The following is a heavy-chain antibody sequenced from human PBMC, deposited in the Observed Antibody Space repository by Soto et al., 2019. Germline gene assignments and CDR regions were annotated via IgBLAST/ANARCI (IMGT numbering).Heavy chain of an antibody. J-gene: IGHJ6*02. CDR2: ISYDGSNK. CDR1: GFTFSSYA. Sequence: QVQLVESGGGVVQPGRSLRLSCAASGFTFSSYAMHWVRQAPGKGLEWVAVISYDGSNKYYADSVKGRFTISRDTSKNTLYLQMNSLRAEDTAVYYCARGQWLVDYGMDVWGQGTTVTVSS. D-gene: IGHD6-19*01. CDR3: ARGQWLVDYGMDV. V-gene: IGHV3-30-3*01.